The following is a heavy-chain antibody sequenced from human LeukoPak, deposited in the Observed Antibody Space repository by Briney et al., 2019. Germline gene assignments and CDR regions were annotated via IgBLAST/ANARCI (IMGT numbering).Heavy chain of an antibody. Sequence: GGSLRLSCAASGFTFSSYWMHWVRQAPGKGLMWVSRVNNDGSSTTYADSVEGRFTISRDNARNTLYLQMNGLRAEDTAVYYCARSSYPYYFDYWGQGTLVTVSS. CDR1: GFTFSSYW. J-gene: IGHJ4*02. V-gene: IGHV3-74*01. D-gene: IGHD6-19*01. CDR2: VNNDGSST. CDR3: ARSSYPYYFDY.